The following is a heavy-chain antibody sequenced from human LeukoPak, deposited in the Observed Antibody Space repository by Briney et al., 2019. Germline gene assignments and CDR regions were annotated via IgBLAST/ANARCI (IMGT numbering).Heavy chain of an antibody. Sequence: ASVKVSCKASGYTFTSYAMNWVRQAPGQGLEWMGWINTNTGNPTYAQGFTGRFVFSLDTSVSTAYLQISSLKAEDTAVYYCARDFGSGWYNSFDPWGQGTLVTVSS. J-gene: IGHJ5*02. CDR3: ARDFGSGWYNSFDP. V-gene: IGHV7-4-1*02. D-gene: IGHD6-19*01. CDR1: GYTFTSYA. CDR2: INTNTGNP.